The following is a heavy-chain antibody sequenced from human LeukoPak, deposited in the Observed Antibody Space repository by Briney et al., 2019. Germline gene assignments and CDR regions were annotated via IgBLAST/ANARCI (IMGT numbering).Heavy chain of an antibody. D-gene: IGHD2-21*01. Sequence: SVKVSCKASGGTFSSYAISWVRQAPGQGLEWMGGIIPIFGTANYAQKFQGRVTITTDESTSTAYMELSSLRSEDTAVYYCASVESVVNHWFDPWGQGTLVTVSS. J-gene: IGHJ5*02. CDR3: ASVESVVNHWFDP. V-gene: IGHV1-69*05. CDR2: IIPIFGTA. CDR1: GGTFSSYA.